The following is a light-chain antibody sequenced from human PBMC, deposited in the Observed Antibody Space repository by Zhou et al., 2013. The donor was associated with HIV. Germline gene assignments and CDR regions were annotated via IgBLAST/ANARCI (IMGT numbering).Light chain of an antibody. V-gene: IGKV3D-20*02. CDR1: QSVTSNS. CDR3: QQRSNWLT. Sequence: EVVLTQSPGTLSLFPGDRATLSCRASQSVTSNSLAWYQQKPGQAPRLLIYASSSRATGIPDRFSGSGSGTDFTLTISSLEPEDSAVYYCQQRSNWLTIGGGTKVEI. CDR2: ASS. J-gene: IGKJ4*01.